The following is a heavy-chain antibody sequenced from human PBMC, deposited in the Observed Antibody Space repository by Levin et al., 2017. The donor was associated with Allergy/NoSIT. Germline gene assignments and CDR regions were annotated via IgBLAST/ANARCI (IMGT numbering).Heavy chain of an antibody. CDR1: GFTFSNYA. V-gene: IGHV3-30-3*01. Sequence: GESLKISCAASGFTFSNYAMHWVRQAPGKGLEWVGVISDDGSSEFYIDSVKGRFTITRDNSKNRLYLQMDSLRAEDTALYYCVREIAEEGTWGQGTLFIVSS. D-gene: IGHD1-1*01. CDR3: VREIAEEGT. J-gene: IGHJ4*01. CDR2: ISDDGSSE.